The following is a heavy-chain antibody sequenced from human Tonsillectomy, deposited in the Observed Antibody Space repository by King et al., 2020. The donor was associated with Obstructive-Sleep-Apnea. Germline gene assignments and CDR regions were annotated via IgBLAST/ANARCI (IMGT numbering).Heavy chain of an antibody. V-gene: IGHV4-59*01. D-gene: IGHD3-3*01. Sequence: QLQESGPGLVKPSETLSLTCTVSGGSISSYYWSWIRQPPGRGLEWIGYIFYSGSTNYYPSLKSRVTISVDTSKNQFSLKLSSVTAADTAVYYCARFGDDFWSGYYTPFDYWGQGTLVTVSS. CDR3: ARFGDDFWSGYYTPFDY. CDR1: GGSISSYY. CDR2: IFYSGST. J-gene: IGHJ4*02.